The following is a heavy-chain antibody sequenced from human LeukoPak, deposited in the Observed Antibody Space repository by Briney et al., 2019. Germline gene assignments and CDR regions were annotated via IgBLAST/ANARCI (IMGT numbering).Heavy chain of an antibody. J-gene: IGHJ4*02. CDR1: GGSISSYY. Sequence: SETLSLTCTVSGGSISSYYWSWIRQPPGKGLEWIGYIYYSGSANYNPSLKSRVTISVDTSKNQFSLKLSSVTAADTAVYYCARAKRITMIVGTYFDYWGQGTLVTVSS. CDR2: IYYSGSA. D-gene: IGHD3-22*01. CDR3: ARAKRITMIVGTYFDY. V-gene: IGHV4-59*01.